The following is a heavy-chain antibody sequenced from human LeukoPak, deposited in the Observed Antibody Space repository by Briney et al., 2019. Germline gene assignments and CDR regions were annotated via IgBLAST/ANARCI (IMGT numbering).Heavy chain of an antibody. CDR2: INHSGRT. D-gene: IGHD2-21*02. CDR3: ARGGVTYWFDP. J-gene: IGHJ5*02. Sequence: SSETLSLTCAVYGESFSGYYWSWIRQPPGKGLEWVGEINHSGRTNYNPSLKSRVTISVDTSKNQFSLKLSSVTAADTAVYYCARGGVTYWFDPWGQGTLVTVSS. CDR1: GESFSGYY. V-gene: IGHV4-34*01.